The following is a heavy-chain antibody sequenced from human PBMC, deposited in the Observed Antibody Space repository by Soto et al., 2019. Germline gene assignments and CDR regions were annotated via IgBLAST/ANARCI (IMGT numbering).Heavy chain of an antibody. V-gene: IGHV1-58*02. CDR1: GFTFSHSA. CDR2: IVVGSGNT. J-gene: IGHJ4*02. Sequence: SVKVSCKASGFTFSHSAMQWVRQARGQSLEWIGWIVVGSGNTNYAQKFQERVTISWDMSTNTAYMELSSLRADDTAVYYCVKGEYYYDSSGYYPFDYWGQGTLVTVSS. D-gene: IGHD3-22*01. CDR3: VKGEYYYDSSGYYPFDY.